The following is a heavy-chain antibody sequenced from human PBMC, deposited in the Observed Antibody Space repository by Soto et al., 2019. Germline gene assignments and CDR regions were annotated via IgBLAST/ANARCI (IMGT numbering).Heavy chain of an antibody. V-gene: IGHV1-18*04. CDR2: ISAYNGNT. CDR1: GYTFTSYG. J-gene: IGHJ6*02. D-gene: IGHD3-3*01. CDR3: ARDPGVGYDFWSGSDYYYYYGMDV. Sequence: GASVKVSCKASGYTFTSYGISWVRQAPGQGLEWMGWISAYNGNTNYAQKLQGRVTMTTDTSASTAYMELRSLRSDDTAVYYCARDPGVGYDFWSGSDYYYYYGMDVWGQGTTVTVSS.